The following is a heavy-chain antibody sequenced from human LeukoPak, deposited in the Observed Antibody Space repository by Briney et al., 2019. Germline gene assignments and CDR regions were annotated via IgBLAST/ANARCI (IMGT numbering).Heavy chain of an antibody. D-gene: IGHD6-19*01. J-gene: IGHJ4*01. CDR3: ATKYSVAVTANPPYFDY. Sequence: SETVSLTCGVYGGSFSGYYWSWIRQPPGRGLEWIGEINQSGRTNNNPSLKSRVTISVDTSKNQFSLKLSSVTAADTGVYYCATKYSVAVTANPPYFDYWGQGTLVTVSS. V-gene: IGHV4-34*01. CDR2: INQSGRT. CDR1: GGSFSGYY.